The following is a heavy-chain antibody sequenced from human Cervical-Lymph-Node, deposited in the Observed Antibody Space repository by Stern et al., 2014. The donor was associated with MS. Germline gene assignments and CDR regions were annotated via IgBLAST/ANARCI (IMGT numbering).Heavy chain of an antibody. V-gene: IGHV1-18*01. D-gene: IGHD2-15*01. CDR3: ARGLLGSENAFDI. Sequence: QVQLGQSGAEVKKPGASVKVSCKASGYTFTSYGISWVRQAPGQGLEWMGWINLFNGNTNQAQKLQGRITMTTDPSTSTAYMELRSLRSDDTAVYYCARGLLGSENAFDIWGQGTMVTVSS. CDR1: GYTFTSYG. CDR2: INLFNGNT. J-gene: IGHJ3*02.